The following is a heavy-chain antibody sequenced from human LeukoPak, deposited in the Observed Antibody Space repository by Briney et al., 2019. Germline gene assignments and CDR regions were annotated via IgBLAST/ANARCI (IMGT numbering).Heavy chain of an antibody. J-gene: IGHJ3*02. CDR2: INPSGGST. D-gene: IGHD1-26*01. CDR1: GGTFSSYA. Sequence: GASVKVSCKASGGTFSSYAISWVRQAPGQGLEWMGIINPSGGSTSYAQKFQGRVTMTRDTSTSTVYMELSSLRSEDTAVYYCARESGSYGAFDIWGQGTMVTVSS. V-gene: IGHV1-46*01. CDR3: ARESGSYGAFDI.